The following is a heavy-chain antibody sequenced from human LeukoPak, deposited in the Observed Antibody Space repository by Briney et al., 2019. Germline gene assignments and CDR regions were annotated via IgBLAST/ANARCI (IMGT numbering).Heavy chain of an antibody. CDR3: ATYTNWVAGDV. D-gene: IGHD7-27*01. CDR2: IDKDGSEK. J-gene: IGHJ6*02. V-gene: IGHV3-7*01. CDR1: GFIFSDSW. Sequence: PGGSLRLSCVASGFIFSDSWMSWVHQAPGKGLEWVADIDKDGSEKDYVDSVKGRFTISRDNAKNSLHLQMDSLRADDTAVYYCATYTNWVAGDVWGQGTTVSASS.